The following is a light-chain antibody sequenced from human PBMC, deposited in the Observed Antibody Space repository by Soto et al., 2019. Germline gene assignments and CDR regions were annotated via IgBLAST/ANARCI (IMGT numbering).Light chain of an antibody. CDR3: QQSFSAPFT. CDR1: QTIGSY. J-gene: IGKJ3*01. V-gene: IGKV1-39*01. CDR2: AAS. Sequence: DIQMTQSPSSLSASVGDRVTITCRASQTIGSYLIWYQQKPGRAPNLLIYAASRLQTGVPSRFSGSGSGTDFTLTINSLQPEDFATYSCQQSFSAPFTFGTGTKVGIK.